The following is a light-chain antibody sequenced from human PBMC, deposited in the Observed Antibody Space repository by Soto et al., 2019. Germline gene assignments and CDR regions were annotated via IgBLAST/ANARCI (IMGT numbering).Light chain of an antibody. J-gene: IGKJ1*01. CDR1: QSVSSSF. CDR3: QQYGSSGT. CDR2: DAS. Sequence: ETVLSQSPGTLALSPGESATLSFRASQSVSSSFLARYQQKPGQAPRLLIYDASNRATGIPARFSGSGSGTDFTLTISSLEPEDFAVYYCQQYGSSGTFGQGTKVDIK. V-gene: IGKV3-20*01.